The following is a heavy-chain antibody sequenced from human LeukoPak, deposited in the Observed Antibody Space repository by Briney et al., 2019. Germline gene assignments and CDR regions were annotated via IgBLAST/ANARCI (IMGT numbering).Heavy chain of an antibody. CDR3: AKGRGQSYPHYYFDS. CDR2: ISYDGSNK. Sequence: PGRSLRLSCAASGFTFSSYGMHWVRQAPGKGLEWVAVISYDGSNKYYADSVKGRFTISRDNSKNTLYLQMNSLRAEDTAVYYCAKGRGQSYPHYYFDSWGQGTLVTVSS. V-gene: IGHV3-30*18. J-gene: IGHJ4*02. D-gene: IGHD5-18*01. CDR1: GFTFSSYG.